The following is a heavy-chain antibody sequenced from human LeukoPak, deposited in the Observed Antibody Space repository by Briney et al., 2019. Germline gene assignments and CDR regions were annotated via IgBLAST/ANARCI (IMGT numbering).Heavy chain of an antibody. CDR3: AREGSGMSFNAWNDGLVYYYMDV. D-gene: IGHD1-1*01. CDR1: GFTFSSYS. V-gene: IGHV3-21*04. Sequence: GGSLRLSCAASGFTFSSYSMNWVRQAPGKGLEWVSSISSSSSYIYYADSVKGRFTISRDNAKNSLYLQMNSLRAEDTAVYYCAREGSGMSFNAWNDGLVYYYMDVWGKGTTVTVSS. J-gene: IGHJ6*03. CDR2: ISSSSSYI.